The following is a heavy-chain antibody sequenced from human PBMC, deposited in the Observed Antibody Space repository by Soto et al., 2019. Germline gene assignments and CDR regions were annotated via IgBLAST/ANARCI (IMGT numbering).Heavy chain of an antibody. CDR2: IIPIFGTA. CDR1: GGTFSSHA. CDR3: ARGLRLGELSFSY. V-gene: IGHV1-69*01. D-gene: IGHD3-16*02. J-gene: IGHJ4*01. Sequence: QVQLVQSGAEVKKPGSSVKVSCKVSGGTFSSHAISWVRQAPGQGLEWMGGIIPIFGTAKYAQNFQGRVTITADESTSTANMELSSLRSEDTAVYYCARGLRLGELSFSYWGQGTLVTVSS.